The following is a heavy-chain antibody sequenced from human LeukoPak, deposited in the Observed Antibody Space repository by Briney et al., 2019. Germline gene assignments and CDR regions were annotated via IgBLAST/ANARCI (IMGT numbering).Heavy chain of an antibody. Sequence: SQTLSLTCTVSGGSISSGDYYWSWIRQPPGKGLEWIGYIYYSGSTYYNPSLKSRVTISVDTSKNQFSLKLSSVTAADTAVYYCARVQFRSYYDSSGYCFDYWGQGTLVTVSS. D-gene: IGHD3-22*01. CDR2: IYYSGST. J-gene: IGHJ4*02. CDR3: ARVQFRSYYDSSGYCFDY. V-gene: IGHV4-30-4*01. CDR1: GGSISSGDYY.